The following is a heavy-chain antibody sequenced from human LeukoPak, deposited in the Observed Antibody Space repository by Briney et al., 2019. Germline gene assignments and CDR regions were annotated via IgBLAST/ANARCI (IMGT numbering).Heavy chain of an antibody. CDR3: ARVVVVPAAIQNYYYYMDV. Sequence: VSVKVSCKASGYTFTSYGISWVRQAPGQGLEWMGWISAYNGNTNYAQKLQGRVTMTTDTSTSTAYMELRSLRSDDTAVYYCARVVVVPAAIQNYYYYMDVWGKGTTVTVSS. D-gene: IGHD2-2*02. CDR1: GYTFTSYG. J-gene: IGHJ6*03. V-gene: IGHV1-18*01. CDR2: ISAYNGNT.